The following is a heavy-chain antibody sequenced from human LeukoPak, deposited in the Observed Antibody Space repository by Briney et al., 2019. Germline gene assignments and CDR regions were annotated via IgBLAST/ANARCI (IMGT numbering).Heavy chain of an antibody. J-gene: IGHJ3*02. D-gene: IGHD3-22*01. CDR3: ARASYYDSSGYYTYAFDI. CDR2: IWYDGSNK. CDR1: GFTFSSYG. Sequence: GGSLRLSCAASGFTFSSYGMHWVRQAPARGLEGVAVIWYDGSNKYYADSVKGRFTISRDNSKNTMYLQMNRLRGEDTAVYYCARASYYDSSGYYTYAFDIWGQGTMVTVSS. V-gene: IGHV3-33*01.